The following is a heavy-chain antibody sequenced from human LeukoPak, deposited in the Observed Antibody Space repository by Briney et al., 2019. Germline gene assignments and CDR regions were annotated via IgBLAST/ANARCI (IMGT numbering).Heavy chain of an antibody. J-gene: IGHJ6*02. CDR1: GGLISSSGNFY. CDR2: INHSGST. V-gene: IGHV4-39*07. Sequence: PSETLSLTCSVSGGLISSSGNFYWGWIRQVPGKGLEWIGEINHSGSTNYNPSLKSRVTISVDTSKNQFSLKLSSVTAADTAVYYCARGLGEIAAAGTAPFYGMDVWGQGTTVTVSS. D-gene: IGHD6-13*01. CDR3: ARGLGEIAAAGTAPFYGMDV.